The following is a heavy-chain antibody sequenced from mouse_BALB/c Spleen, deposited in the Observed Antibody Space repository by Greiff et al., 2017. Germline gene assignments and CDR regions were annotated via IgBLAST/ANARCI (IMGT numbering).Heavy chain of an antibody. CDR3: ARKTTGGYFDV. CDR1: GFSLSTSGMG. D-gene: IGHD1-1*01. CDR2: IYWDDDK. J-gene: IGHJ1*01. V-gene: IGHV8-12*01. Sequence: QVTLKVSGPGILQPSQTLSLTCSFSGFSLSTSGMGVSWIRQPSGKGLEWLAHIYWDDDKRYNPSLKSRLTISKDTSSNQVFLKITSVDTADTATYYCARKTTGGYFDVWGAGTTVTVSS.